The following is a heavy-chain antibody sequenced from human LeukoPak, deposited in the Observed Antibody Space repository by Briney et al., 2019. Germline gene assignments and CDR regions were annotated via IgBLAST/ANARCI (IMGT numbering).Heavy chain of an antibody. V-gene: IGHV1-8*01. CDR3: ARGREYQLLISMDV. CDR1: GYTFTSYD. CDR2: MNPNSGNT. Sequence: ASVKVSCKAPGYTFTSYDINWVRQATGQGLEWMGWMNPNSGNTGYAQKFQGRVTMTRNTSISTAYMELSSLRSEDTAVYYCARGREYQLLISMDVWGQGTTVTVSS. J-gene: IGHJ6*02. D-gene: IGHD2-2*01.